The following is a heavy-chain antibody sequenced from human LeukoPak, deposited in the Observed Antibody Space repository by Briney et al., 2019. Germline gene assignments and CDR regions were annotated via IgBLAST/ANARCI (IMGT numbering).Heavy chain of an antibody. V-gene: IGHV4-30-4*08. CDR1: GGSISSGDYY. Sequence: PSETLSLTCTVSGGSISSGDYYWSWIRQPPGKGLEWIGYIYYSGSTYYNPSLKSRLTISVDTSKNQFSLKLSSVTAADTAVYYCARNPTISLFGVVTHPGAFDIWGQGTMVTVSS. J-gene: IGHJ3*02. CDR3: ARNPTISLFGVVTHPGAFDI. CDR2: IYYSGST. D-gene: IGHD3-3*01.